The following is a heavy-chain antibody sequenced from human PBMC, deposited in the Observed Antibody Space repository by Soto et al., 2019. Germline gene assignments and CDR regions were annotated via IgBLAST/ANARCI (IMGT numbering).Heavy chain of an antibody. CDR2: IYYSGST. CDR3: ARLSTVTTWDYYYGMDV. CDR1: GGSISSSSYY. J-gene: IGHJ6*02. D-gene: IGHD4-17*01. Sequence: QSLTCTVSGGSISSSSYYWGWIRQPPGKGMEWIGSIYYSGSTYYNPSLKSRVTISVDTSKNQFSLKLSSVTAADTAVYYCARLSTVTTWDYYYGMDVWGQGTTVTVSS. V-gene: IGHV4-39*01.